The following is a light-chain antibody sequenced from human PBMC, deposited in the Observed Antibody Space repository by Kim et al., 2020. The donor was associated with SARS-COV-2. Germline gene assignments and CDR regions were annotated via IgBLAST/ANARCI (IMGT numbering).Light chain of an antibody. J-gene: IGKJ1*01. Sequence: EIVLTQSPGTLSLSPGERATLSCRASQSIYSNSLAWYQQKPGQTPRLLMYDVSNRATGIPDRFSGSGSGTDFTLTISRLEPEDFAAYHCQQYSGSPRTFGQGTKVDIK. CDR3: QQYSGSPRT. CDR2: DVS. CDR1: QSIYSNS. V-gene: IGKV3-20*01.